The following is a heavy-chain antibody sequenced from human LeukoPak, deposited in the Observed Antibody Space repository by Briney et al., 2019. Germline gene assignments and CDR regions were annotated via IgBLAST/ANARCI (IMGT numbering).Heavy chain of an antibody. J-gene: IGHJ4*02. Sequence: SETLSLTCTVSGGSISSYYWSWIRQPPGKGLEWIGYIYYSGSTNYNPSLKSRVTISVDTSKNQFSLKLSSVTAADTAVYYCARYYDGSGPYEDYFDYWGQGTLVTVSS. D-gene: IGHD3-22*01. CDR3: ARYYDGSGPYEDYFDY. V-gene: IGHV4-59*01. CDR1: GGSISSYY. CDR2: IYYSGST.